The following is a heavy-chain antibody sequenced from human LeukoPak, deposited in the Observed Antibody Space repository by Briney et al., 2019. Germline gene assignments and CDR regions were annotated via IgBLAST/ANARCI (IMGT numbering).Heavy chain of an antibody. V-gene: IGHV4-34*01. J-gene: IGHJ4*02. Sequence: SETLSLTCAVYGGSFSGYYWNWIRQSPGKGLEWIGEINHSGSTHYNPSLKSRVTISVDTSQKQFSLRLTSVTAADTAVYYCARGRYLTTSGGAAAGFLDYWGQGSLVTVST. CDR2: INHSGST. CDR3: ARGRYLTTSGGAAAGFLDY. D-gene: IGHD6-13*01. CDR1: GGSFSGYY.